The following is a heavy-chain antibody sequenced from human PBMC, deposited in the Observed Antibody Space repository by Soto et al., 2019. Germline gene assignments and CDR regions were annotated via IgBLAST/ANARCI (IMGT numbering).Heavy chain of an antibody. D-gene: IGHD2-21*01. Sequence: PGGSLRLSCAASGFTFTSYSMNWVRQAPRKGLEWVSYIRGTTHYADSVKGRFTISRDNARSSLYLQMNSLRADDTAVYYCARDDSFAFDIWGQGTMVTVSS. CDR2: IRGTT. V-gene: IGHV3-48*01. CDR1: GFTFTSYS. CDR3: ARDDSFAFDI. J-gene: IGHJ3*02.